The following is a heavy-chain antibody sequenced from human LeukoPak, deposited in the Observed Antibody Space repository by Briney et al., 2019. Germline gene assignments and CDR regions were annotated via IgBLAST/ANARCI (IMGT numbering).Heavy chain of an antibody. CDR2: IYHSGST. V-gene: IGHV4-4*02. CDR1: GGSISSNNW. CDR3: ARDRTCSGGSCYPDAFDI. D-gene: IGHD2-15*01. J-gene: IGHJ3*02. Sequence: SETLSLTCAVSGGSISSNNWWSWVRPPPGKGLEWIGEIYHSGSTNYNPSLKSRVTISVDKSKNQFSLKLSSVTAADTAVYYCARDRTCSGGSCYPDAFDIWGQGTMVTVSS.